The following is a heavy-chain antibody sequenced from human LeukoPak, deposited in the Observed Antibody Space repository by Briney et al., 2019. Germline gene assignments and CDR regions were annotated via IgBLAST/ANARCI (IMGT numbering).Heavy chain of an antibody. CDR1: GGSISSSSYY. V-gene: IGHV4-39*07. CDR2: IYYSGST. CDR3: ARGWGIQLWFGHAFDI. D-gene: IGHD5-18*01. Sequence: PSETLSLTCTVSGGSISSSSYYWGWIRQPPGKGLEWIGSIYYSGSTYYNRSLRSRVTLSVETSKNQFSLKLSSVTAADTAVYYCARGWGIQLWFGHAFDIWGQGTMVTVSS. J-gene: IGHJ3*02.